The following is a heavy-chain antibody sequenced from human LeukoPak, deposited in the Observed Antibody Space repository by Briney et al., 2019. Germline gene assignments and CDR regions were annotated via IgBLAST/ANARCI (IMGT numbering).Heavy chain of an antibody. V-gene: IGHV3-23*01. D-gene: IGHD3-10*01. Sequence: GGSLRLSCAASGFTFSSNAMSWVRQAPGKGLEWVSSISESGGSTFYADSVKGRFTISRDNSKNTLYLQMNSLRAEDTAEYYCAKGSATGYFDYWGQGTLVTVSS. CDR1: GFTFSSNA. CDR3: AKGSATGYFDY. CDR2: ISESGGST. J-gene: IGHJ4*02.